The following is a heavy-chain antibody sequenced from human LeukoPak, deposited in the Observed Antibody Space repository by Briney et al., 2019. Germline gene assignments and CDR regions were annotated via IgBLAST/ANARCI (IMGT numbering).Heavy chain of an antibody. Sequence: ASVKVSCKASGYTFTSYYMHWVRQAPGQGLEWMGIINPSGGSTSYAQKFQGRVTMTRDMSTSTVYMELSSLRSEDTAVYYCARDGLGYCSGGSCYPYYYYYYMDVWGKGTTVTVSS. CDR1: GYTFTSYY. CDR2: INPSGGST. CDR3: ARDGLGYCSGGSCYPYYYYYYMDV. D-gene: IGHD2-15*01. J-gene: IGHJ6*03. V-gene: IGHV1-46*01.